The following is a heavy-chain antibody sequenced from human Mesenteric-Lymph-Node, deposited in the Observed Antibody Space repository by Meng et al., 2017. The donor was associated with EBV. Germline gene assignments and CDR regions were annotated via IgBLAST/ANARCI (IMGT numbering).Heavy chain of an antibody. D-gene: IGHD2-8*01. CDR3: ARAMVDY. V-gene: IGHV3-74*01. CDR2: ISSDATIT. CDR1: GLSFSSYW. Sequence: EVQLVESGGVLVQPGGSLRLSCAASGLSFSSYWMHWVRQTPGKGLMWLARISSDATITNYADSVKGRFTISRDNAKNTLYLQMNSLRVEDTAMYYCARAMVDYWGQGTLVTVSS. J-gene: IGHJ4*02.